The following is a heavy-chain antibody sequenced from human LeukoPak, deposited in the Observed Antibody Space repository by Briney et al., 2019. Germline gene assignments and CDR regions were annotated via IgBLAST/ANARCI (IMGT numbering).Heavy chain of an antibody. CDR2: IDYSGGT. J-gene: IGHJ4*02. CDR3: ARHGGSCSLDY. D-gene: IGHD2-15*01. V-gene: IGHV4-59*08. Sequence: SETLSLTCTVSGDSISTYYWSWIRQPPGKGLEWIGYIDYSGGTNYNPSLKSRVTISVDTSKSQFSLKLNSVTTADTAVFYCARHGGSCSLDYWGQGTLVTVSS. CDR1: GDSISTYY.